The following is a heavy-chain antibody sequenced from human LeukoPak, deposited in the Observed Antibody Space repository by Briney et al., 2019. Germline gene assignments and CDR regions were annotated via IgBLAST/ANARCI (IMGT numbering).Heavy chain of an antibody. D-gene: IGHD6-19*01. CDR1: GGSISSGSYY. J-gene: IGHJ4*02. CDR2: IYTSGST. V-gene: IGHV4-61*02. Sequence: SETLSLTCTVSGGSISSGSYYWRWIRQPAGKGLEWIGRIYTSGSTNYNPSLKSRVTISVDTSKNQFSLKLSSVTAADTAVYYCARGSSGWFDYWGQGTLVTVSS. CDR3: ARGSSGWFDY.